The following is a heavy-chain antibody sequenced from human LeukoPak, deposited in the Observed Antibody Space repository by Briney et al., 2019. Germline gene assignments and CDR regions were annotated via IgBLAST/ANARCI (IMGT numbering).Heavy chain of an antibody. J-gene: IGHJ4*02. D-gene: IGHD2-15*01. CDR2: ISSNGGST. CDR1: GLPFSSYA. Sequence: GSLRLSCSASGLPFSSYAMHWVRQAPGKGLEYVSAISSNGGSTYYADSVKGRFTISRDNYKNTLYLQMSSLRAEDTAVYYCARDPLGYCSGGSCYPFDYWGQGTLVTVSS. V-gene: IGHV3-64D*06. CDR3: ARDPLGYCSGGSCYPFDY.